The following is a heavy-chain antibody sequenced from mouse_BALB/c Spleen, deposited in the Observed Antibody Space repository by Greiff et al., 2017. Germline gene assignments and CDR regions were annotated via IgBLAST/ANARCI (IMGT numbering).Heavy chain of an antibody. CDR3: ARPITTVVFDY. CDR1: GYTFTSYT. CDR2: INPSSGYT. J-gene: IGHJ2*01. D-gene: IGHD1-1*01. Sequence: QVQLKQSGAELARPGASVKMSCKASGYTFTSYTMHWVKQRPGQGLEWIGYINPSSGYTNYNQKFKDKATLTADKSSSTAYMQLSSLTSEDSAVYYCARPITTVVFDYWGQGTTLTVSS. V-gene: IGHV1-4*01.